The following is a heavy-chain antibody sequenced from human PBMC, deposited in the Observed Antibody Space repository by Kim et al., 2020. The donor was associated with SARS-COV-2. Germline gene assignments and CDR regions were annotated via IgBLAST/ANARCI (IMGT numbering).Heavy chain of an antibody. CDR2: ISTDGIIT. D-gene: IGHD4-17*01. CDR3: VRSYYGDYAY. J-gene: IGHJ4*02. V-gene: IGHV3-74*01. CDR1: GFTFSNYW. Sequence: GGSLRLSCTPSGFTFSNYWMHWVRQAPGKGLVWISCISTDGIITKYADSGKGRFTISRDNAQNTLYLQMNSLRAEDTAVYYCVRSYYGDYAYWGQGSVVTVSS.